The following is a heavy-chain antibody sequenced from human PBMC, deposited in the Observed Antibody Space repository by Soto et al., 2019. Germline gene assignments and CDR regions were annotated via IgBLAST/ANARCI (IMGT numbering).Heavy chain of an antibody. J-gene: IGHJ6*02. CDR1: SGSLSDFY. D-gene: IGHD3-22*01. CDR2: ISHSGST. CDR3: ARLAYENSVAMDV. Sequence: TLSLTCAVHSGSLSDFYWSWIRQPPGKGLEWIGEISHSGSTNYNPSLKSRVTISVDTSKNQLSLKVTSVTAADTAMYYCARLAYENSVAMDVWGPGTTVTV. V-gene: IGHV4-34*01.